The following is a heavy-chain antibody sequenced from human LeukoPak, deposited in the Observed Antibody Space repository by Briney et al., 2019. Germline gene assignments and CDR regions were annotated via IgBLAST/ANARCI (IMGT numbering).Heavy chain of an antibody. D-gene: IGHD6-13*01. CDR3: ARGKQQLSFYYYYYYMDV. CDR2: INHSGST. J-gene: IGHJ6*03. Sequence: PSETLSLTCAVYGGSFSGYYWSWIRQPPGKGLEWIGEINHSGSTNYNPSLKSRVTISVDTSKNQFSLKLSSVTAADTAVYYRARGKQQLSFYYYYYYMDVWGKGTTVTVSS. CDR1: GGSFSGYY. V-gene: IGHV4-34*01.